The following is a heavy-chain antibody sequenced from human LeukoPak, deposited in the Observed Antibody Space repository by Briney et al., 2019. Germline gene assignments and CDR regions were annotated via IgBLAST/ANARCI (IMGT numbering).Heavy chain of an antibody. CDR3: AGGRGGANDAPSDY. V-gene: IGHV1-2*02. J-gene: IGHJ4*02. CDR2: INSNSGGT. CDR1: GYTFSDYF. D-gene: IGHD4/OR15-4a*01. Sequence: ASVKVSCKASGYTFSDYFIHWVRQAPGQGLEWMGWINSNSGGTKYAQKFQGRVTMTRDTSISIAYMELSSLRSGDTAIYYCAGGRGGANDAPSDYWGQGTLVTVSS.